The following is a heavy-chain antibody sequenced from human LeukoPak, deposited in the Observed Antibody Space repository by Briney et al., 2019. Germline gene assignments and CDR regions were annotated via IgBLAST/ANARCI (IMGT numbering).Heavy chain of an antibody. CDR3: ASLPDGYNSFDY. V-gene: IGHV3-7*01. CDR1: GFTFSVFW. D-gene: IGHD5-12*01. Sequence: GGSLRLSCAASGFTFSVFWMSWLRQAPGKGLEWVAHTRPDGSEKYYVDSVKGRFTISRDNAKNSLYLQMNSLRAEDTAVYYCASLPDGYNSFDYWGQGTLVTVSS. CDR2: TRPDGSEK. J-gene: IGHJ4*02.